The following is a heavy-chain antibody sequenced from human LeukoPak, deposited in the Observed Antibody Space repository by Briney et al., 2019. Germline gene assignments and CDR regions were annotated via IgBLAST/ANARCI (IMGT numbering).Heavy chain of an antibody. V-gene: IGHV1-2*02. CDR1: GYTFTGYY. CDR3: ARDYSGSGRGRTEFDY. J-gene: IGHJ4*02. Sequence: ASVKVSCKASGYTFTGYYMHWVRQAPGQGLEWMGWISPNSGGTNYAQKFQGRVTMTRDTSISTAYMELSRLTSDDTAVYYCARDYSGSGRGRTEFDYWGQGTLVTVSS. D-gene: IGHD3-10*01. CDR2: ISPNSGGT.